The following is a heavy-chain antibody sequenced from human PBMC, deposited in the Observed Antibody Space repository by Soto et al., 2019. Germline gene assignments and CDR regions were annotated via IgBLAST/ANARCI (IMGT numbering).Heavy chain of an antibody. Sequence: PGGSLRLSCAASGFTFSSYSMNWVRQAPGKGLEWVSYISSSSSTIYYADSVKGRFTISRDNAKNSLYLQKNSLRDEDTAVYYCARSTLGYSYGDFDYWGQGTLVTVSS. CDR1: GFTFSSYS. V-gene: IGHV3-48*02. CDR3: ARSTLGYSYGDFDY. CDR2: ISSSSSTI. J-gene: IGHJ4*02. D-gene: IGHD5-18*01.